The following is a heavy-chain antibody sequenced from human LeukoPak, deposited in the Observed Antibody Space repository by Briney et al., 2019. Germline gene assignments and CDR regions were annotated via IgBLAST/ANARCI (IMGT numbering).Heavy chain of an antibody. V-gene: IGHV3-23*01. CDR3: AKDLLRDLWFGES. CDR1: GLTFRNYG. Sequence: GGTLRLSCGASGLTFRNYGMSWVRQAPGKGLEWVSGISGSDGSTNYADSVKGRFTISRENSKNTLYLQMNSLRAEDTAVYYCAKDLLRDLWFGESWGQGTLVTVSS. J-gene: IGHJ5*02. D-gene: IGHD3-10*01. CDR2: ISGSDGST.